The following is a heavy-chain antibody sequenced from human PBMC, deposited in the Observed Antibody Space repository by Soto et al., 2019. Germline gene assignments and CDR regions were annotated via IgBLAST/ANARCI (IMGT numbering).Heavy chain of an antibody. V-gene: IGHV1-58*01. Sequence: SVKVSCKASGFTFTSSAVQWVRQARGHRLEWIGWIVVGSGNTNYAQKFQERVTITRDMSTSTAYMELSSLRSEDTAVYYCAADSRNYDFWSGYLNPDYYYYYGMDVWGQGTTVTVSS. D-gene: IGHD3-3*01. CDR1: GFTFTSSA. J-gene: IGHJ6*02. CDR3: AADSRNYDFWSGYLNPDYYYYYGMDV. CDR2: IVVGSGNT.